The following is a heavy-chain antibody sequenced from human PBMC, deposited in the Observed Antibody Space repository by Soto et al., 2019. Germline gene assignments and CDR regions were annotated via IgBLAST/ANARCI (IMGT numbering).Heavy chain of an antibody. J-gene: IGHJ5*02. V-gene: IGHV3-48*01. CDR1: GFMFSNHG. CDR2: ISSSSSTI. Sequence: GGSLRLSCAASGFMFSNHGMHWVRQAPGKGLEWVSYISSSSSTIYYADSVKGRFTISRDNAKNSLYLQMNSLRAEDKAVYYCARHPERIAQIGWFDPWGQGTLVTVSS. D-gene: IGHD6-13*01. CDR3: ARHPERIAQIGWFDP.